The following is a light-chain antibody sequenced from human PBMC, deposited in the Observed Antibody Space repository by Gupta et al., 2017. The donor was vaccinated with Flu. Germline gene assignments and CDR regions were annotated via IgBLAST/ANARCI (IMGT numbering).Light chain of an antibody. CDR2: EVS. CDR1: TSDVGGYNY. V-gene: IGLV2-14*01. Sequence: QSALTQPASVPGSPGQSITISCTGTTSDVGGYNYVSWYQQHPGKVPKLIIYEVSDRPSGVSSRFSGSKSGNTASLTISGLQAEDEADYYCASYTSSSTLYVLGTGTKV. CDR3: ASYTSSSTLYV. J-gene: IGLJ1*01.